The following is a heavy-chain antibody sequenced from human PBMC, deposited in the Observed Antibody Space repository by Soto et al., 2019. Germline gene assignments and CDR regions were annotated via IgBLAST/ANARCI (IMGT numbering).Heavy chain of an antibody. CDR1: GYTFTSYG. V-gene: IGHV1-18*01. Sequence: ASVKVSCEASGYTFTSYGISWVRQAPGQGLEWMGLINANNGNTSYAQKLQGRVTMTRDTSTSTVYMELSSLRSDDTAVYYCARATADSSTSWANWFDPWGQGTLVTVSS. J-gene: IGHJ5*02. D-gene: IGHD2-2*01. CDR2: INANNGNT. CDR3: ARATADSSTSWANWFDP.